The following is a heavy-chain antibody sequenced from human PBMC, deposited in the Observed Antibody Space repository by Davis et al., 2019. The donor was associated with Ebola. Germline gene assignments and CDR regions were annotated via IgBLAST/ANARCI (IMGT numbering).Heavy chain of an antibody. CDR1: GGSISSYY. CDR2: IYYSGRT. D-gene: IGHD6-19*01. CDR3: ARLGVAGVY. J-gene: IGHJ4*02. V-gene: IGHV4-59*08. Sequence: SETLSLTCTVSGGSISSYYWSWIRQPPGKGLEYIGYIYYSGRTNYNPSLKSRVTISVDTSKNQFSLDLRSVTAADTAVYYCARLGVAGVYWGQGTLVTVSS.